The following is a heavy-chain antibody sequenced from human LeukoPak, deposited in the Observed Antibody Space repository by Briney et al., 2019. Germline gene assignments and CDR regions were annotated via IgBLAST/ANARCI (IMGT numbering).Heavy chain of an antibody. V-gene: IGHV3-30*18. J-gene: IGHJ6*04. CDR2: ISYDGSNK. Sequence: GRSLRLSCAASGFTFSSYGMHWVRQAPGKGLEWVAVISYDGSNKYYADSVKGRFTISRDNSKNTLYLQMNSLRAEDTAVYYCAKDSKLRSYYYYYGMGVWGKGTTVTVSS. D-gene: IGHD4-17*01. CDR1: GFTFSSYG. CDR3: AKDSKLRSYYYYYGMGV.